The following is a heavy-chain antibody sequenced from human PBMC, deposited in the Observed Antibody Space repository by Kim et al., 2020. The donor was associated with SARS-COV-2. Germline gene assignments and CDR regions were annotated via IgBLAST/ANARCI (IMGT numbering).Heavy chain of an antibody. Sequence: SVKVSCKASGGTFSSYAISWVRQAPGQGLEWMGGIIPIFGTANYAQKFRGRVTITADESTSTAYMELSSLRSEDTAVYYCARAPYGDYVYYYYGMDVWGQGTTVTVSS. CDR3: ARAPYGDYVYYYYGMDV. CDR1: GGTFSSYA. D-gene: IGHD4-17*01. J-gene: IGHJ6*02. V-gene: IGHV1-69*13. CDR2: IIPIFGTA.